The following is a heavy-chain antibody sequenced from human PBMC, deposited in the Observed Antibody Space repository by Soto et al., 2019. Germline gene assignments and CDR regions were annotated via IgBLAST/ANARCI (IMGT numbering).Heavy chain of an antibody. D-gene: IGHD6-6*01. CDR3: ASVRQLVGYFYRYIDV. CDR2: ISAYNGDT. J-gene: IGHJ6*03. Sequence: ASVKVSCKASGYTFTNYGITWVRQAPGQGLEWMGWISAYNGDTHYTQRLQGRVTMTTDTSTSTAYMELRGLRSDDTAVYYCASVRQLVGYFYRYIDVWDKGTTVTVSS. V-gene: IGHV1-18*01. CDR1: GYTFTNYG.